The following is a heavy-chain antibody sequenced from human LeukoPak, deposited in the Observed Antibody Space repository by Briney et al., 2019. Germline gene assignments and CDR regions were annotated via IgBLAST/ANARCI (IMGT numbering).Heavy chain of an antibody. V-gene: IGHV3-30*02. CDR1: GFTFSSYG. D-gene: IGHD2-2*02. Sequence: GGSLRLSCAASGFTFSSYGMHWVRQAPGKGLEWVAFVRYDGSSEYYADSVKGRFTISRDNSKNTLYLQMNSLRAEDTAVYNCAKDPGPAAIPHYMDVWGKGTTVTVSS. J-gene: IGHJ6*03. CDR2: VRYDGSSE. CDR3: AKDPGPAAIPHYMDV.